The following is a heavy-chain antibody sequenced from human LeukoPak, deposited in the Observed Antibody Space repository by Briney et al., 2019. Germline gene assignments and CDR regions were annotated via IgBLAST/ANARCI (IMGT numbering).Heavy chain of an antibody. V-gene: IGHV3-33*01. CDR3: ARDKAGYFDY. J-gene: IGHJ4*02. CDR1: GVTFSSYA. CDR2: IWYDGSNK. Sequence: GRSLRLSCAASGVTFSSYAMHWVRQAPGKGLEWVAVIWYDGSNKYYADSVKGRFTISRDNSKNTLYLQMNSLRAEDTAVYYCARDKAGYFDYWGQGTLVTVSS.